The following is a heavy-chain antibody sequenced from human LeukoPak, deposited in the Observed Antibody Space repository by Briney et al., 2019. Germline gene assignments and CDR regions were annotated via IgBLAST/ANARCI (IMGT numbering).Heavy chain of an antibody. CDR1: GFTFSSYW. V-gene: IGHV3-7*01. CDR2: IKQDGSEK. Sequence: GGSLRLSCAASGFTFSSYWMSWVRQALGRGLEWVANIKQDGSEKYYVDSVKGRFTISRDNAKNSLYLQMNSLRAEDTAVYYCARAYSSSWYGGDEYFQHWGQGTLVTVSS. J-gene: IGHJ1*01. D-gene: IGHD6-13*01. CDR3: ARAYSSSWYGGDEYFQH.